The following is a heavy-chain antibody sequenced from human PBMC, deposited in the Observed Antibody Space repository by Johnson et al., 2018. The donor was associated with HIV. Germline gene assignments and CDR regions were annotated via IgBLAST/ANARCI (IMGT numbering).Heavy chain of an antibody. Sequence: VQLVESGGGLVQPGGSLRLSCAASGFIFSSYWMSWVRQAPGRGLEWVSVIYTGGSTYYAESVKDRFTISGDNSKNTLFLQMNSLRAEDTAVYYCARGLYYRYESGAFDIWGQGTMVTVSS. CDR2: IYTGGST. CDR3: ARGLYYRYESGAFDI. V-gene: IGHV3-66*01. J-gene: IGHJ3*02. CDR1: GFIFSSYW. D-gene: IGHD3-16*02.